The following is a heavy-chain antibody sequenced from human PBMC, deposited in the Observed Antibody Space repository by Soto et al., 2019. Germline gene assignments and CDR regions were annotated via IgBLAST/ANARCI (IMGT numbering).Heavy chain of an antibody. J-gene: IGHJ4*02. V-gene: IGHV3-33*01. Sequence: QVQLVESGGGVVQPGRSLRLSCAASGFTFSSYGMHWVRQAPGKGLEWVAVIWYDGSNKYYAESVKGRFTISRDNSKNTLYLQMNSLRAEDTAVYYCARGYQDSSSFAEYFDYWGQGTLVTVS. D-gene: IGHD6-13*01. CDR3: ARGYQDSSSFAEYFDY. CDR1: GFTFSSYG. CDR2: IWYDGSNK.